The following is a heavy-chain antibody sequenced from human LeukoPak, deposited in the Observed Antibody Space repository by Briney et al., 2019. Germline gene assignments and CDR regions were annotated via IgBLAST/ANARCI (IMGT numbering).Heavy chain of an antibody. V-gene: IGHV4-59*13. CDR2: VFYSRNS. CDR3: ARVNPLGYFDQ. CDR1: GGFTSAYY. J-gene: IGHJ4*02. Sequence: PSETLSLTCTVSGGFTSAYYWSWVRKPLGKGLEWIGSVFYSRNSNYNPSLTRRVAMSVDPSKSHFSLKLTSVIAADTAVYYCARVNPLGYFDQWGQGTLVAVSS.